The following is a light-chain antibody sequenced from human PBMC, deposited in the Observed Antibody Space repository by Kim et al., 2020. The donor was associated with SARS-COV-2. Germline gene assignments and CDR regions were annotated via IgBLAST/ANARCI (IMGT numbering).Light chain of an antibody. Sequence: SPGERATLSCRASQSVSSYLAWYQQNPGQAPRPLIYDASNRATGIPARFSGSGSGTDFTLTISSLEPEDFAVYYCQQRSNWPGLTFGGGTKVDIK. J-gene: IGKJ4*01. V-gene: IGKV3-11*01. CDR2: DAS. CDR1: QSVSSY. CDR3: QQRSNWPGLT.